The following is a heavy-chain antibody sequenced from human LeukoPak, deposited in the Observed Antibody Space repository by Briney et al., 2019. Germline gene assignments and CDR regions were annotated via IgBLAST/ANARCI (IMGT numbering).Heavy chain of an antibody. V-gene: IGHV4-31*03. CDR3: AREAGGSDAFDI. CDR1: GGSISSGGYY. D-gene: IGHD4-23*01. J-gene: IGHJ3*02. Sequence: SETLSLTCTVSGGSISSGGYYWSWIRQHPGKGLEWIGYIYYSGSTYYNPSLKSRVTISVDTSKNQFSLKLSSVTAAVTAVYYCAREAGGSDAFDIWGQGTMVTVSS. CDR2: IYYSGST.